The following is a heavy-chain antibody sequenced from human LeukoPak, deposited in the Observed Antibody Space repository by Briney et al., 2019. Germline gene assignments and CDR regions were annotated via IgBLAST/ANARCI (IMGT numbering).Heavy chain of an antibody. CDR2: IIPIFGTA. V-gene: IGHV1-69*05. CDR1: GGTFSSYA. J-gene: IGHJ3*02. D-gene: IGHD3-16*02. Sequence: SVKVSCKASGGTFSSYAISWLRQAPGQGLEWMGGIIPIFGTANYAQKFQGRVTITTDESTSTAYMELSSLRSEDTAVYYCARDGDYVWGSYRYTDLDAFDIWGQGTMVTVSS. CDR3: ARDGDYVWGSYRYTDLDAFDI.